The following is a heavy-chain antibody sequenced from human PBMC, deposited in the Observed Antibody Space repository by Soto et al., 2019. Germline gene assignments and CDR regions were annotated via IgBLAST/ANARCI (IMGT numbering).Heavy chain of an antibody. V-gene: IGHV1-69*13. CDR2: IIPIFGTA. CDR1: GCTFSSYA. J-gene: IGHJ3*02. D-gene: IGHD3-22*01. Sequence: SVKVSCKASGCTFSSYAISWVRQAPGQGLEWMGGIIPIFGTANYAQKFQGRVTITADESTSTAYMELSSLRSEDTAVYCCARPEGYFAFDILGQGTMVNVSS. CDR3: ARPEGYFAFDI.